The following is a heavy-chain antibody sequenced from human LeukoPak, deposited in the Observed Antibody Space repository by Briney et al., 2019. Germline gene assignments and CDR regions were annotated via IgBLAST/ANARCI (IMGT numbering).Heavy chain of an antibody. Sequence: ASVKVSCKASGYTFTGYYMHWVRQAPGQGLEWMGWINPNSGGTNYAQKFQGRVTITTDESTSTAYMELSSLRSEDTAVYYCARDRGDYVRFAFDIWGQGTMVTVSS. CDR3: ARDRGDYVRFAFDI. D-gene: IGHD4-17*01. CDR1: GYTFTGYY. V-gene: IGHV1-2*02. CDR2: INPNSGGT. J-gene: IGHJ3*02.